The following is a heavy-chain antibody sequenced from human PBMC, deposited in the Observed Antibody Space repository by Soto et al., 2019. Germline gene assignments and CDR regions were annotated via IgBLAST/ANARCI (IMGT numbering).Heavy chain of an antibody. CDR1: GFTFSDYY. V-gene: IGHV3-11*06. CDR2: ISSSSSYT. CDR3: ARVSGYSYGYFDY. D-gene: IGHD5-18*01. Sequence: GGSLRLSCAASGFTFSDYYMSWIRQAPGKGLEWVSYISSSSSYTNYADSVKGRFTISRDNAKNSLYLQMNSLRAEDTAVYYCARVSGYSYGYFDYWGQGTMVSVSS. J-gene: IGHJ4*02.